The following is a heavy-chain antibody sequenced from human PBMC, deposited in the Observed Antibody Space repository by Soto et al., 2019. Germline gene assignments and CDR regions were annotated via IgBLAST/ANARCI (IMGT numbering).Heavy chain of an antibody. J-gene: IGHJ5*02. D-gene: IGHD6-13*01. CDR3: AREGGSSSPNWFDP. V-gene: IGHV4-34*01. Sequence: SETLSLTCAVYGGSFSGYYWSWIRQPPGKGLEWIGEINHSGSTNYNPSLKSRVTISVDTSKNQFSLKLSSVTAADTAVYYCAREGGSSSPNWFDPWGQGTLVTVSS. CDR2: INHSGST. CDR1: GGSFSGYY.